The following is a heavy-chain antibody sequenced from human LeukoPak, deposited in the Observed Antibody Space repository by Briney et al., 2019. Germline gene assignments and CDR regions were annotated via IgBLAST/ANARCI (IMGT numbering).Heavy chain of an antibody. J-gene: IGHJ5*02. V-gene: IGHV4-61*02. CDR3: ARVDGSCSGGSCPSGNWFDP. CDR2: IYPSSVTS. D-gene: IGHD2-15*01. Sequence: PSQTLSLTCTVSGGSISSGSYYWSWIRQPAGKGLEWIGRIYPSSVTSNYNPSLKSRVTISIDTSKNQFSLKLSSVTVADTAVYYCARVDGSCSGGSCPSGNWFDPWGQGTLVIVSS. CDR1: GGSISSGSYY.